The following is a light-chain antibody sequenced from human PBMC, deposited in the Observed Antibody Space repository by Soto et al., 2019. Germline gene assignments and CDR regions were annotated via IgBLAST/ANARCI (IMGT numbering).Light chain of an antibody. J-gene: IGKJ1*01. Sequence: DIQMTQSPSSLSASAGDRVTITCRASQSISSYLIWYQQKPGKTPKLLLYAASSLQSGVPSRFSGSGSGTDFTLTISSLQPEDFAIYYCQQSYSTPGTFGQGTKVEIK. CDR2: AAS. CDR3: QQSYSTPGT. V-gene: IGKV1-39*01. CDR1: QSISSY.